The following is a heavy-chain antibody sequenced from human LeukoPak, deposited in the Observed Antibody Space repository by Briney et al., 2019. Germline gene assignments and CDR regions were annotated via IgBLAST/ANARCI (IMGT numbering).Heavy chain of an antibody. J-gene: IGHJ4*02. Sequence: GGSLRLSCAASGFTFSSYAMSWVPQAPGKGLEWVSAISGSGGSTYYADSVKGRFTISRDNSKNTLYLQINSLRAAETAVYYCAKDRPPDFWSGYYTGEVAPFDYWGQGTLVTVSS. CDR3: AKDRPPDFWSGYYTGEVAPFDY. V-gene: IGHV3-23*01. CDR2: ISGSGGST. CDR1: GFTFSSYA. D-gene: IGHD3-3*01.